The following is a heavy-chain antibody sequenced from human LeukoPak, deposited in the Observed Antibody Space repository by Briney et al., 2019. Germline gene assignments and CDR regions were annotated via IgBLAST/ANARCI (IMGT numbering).Heavy chain of an antibody. CDR1: GYTFTSYD. CDR2: MNPNSGST. J-gene: IGHJ4*02. D-gene: IGHD5-12*01. CDR3: ARGRSTGYPYYFEY. V-gene: IGHV1-8*03. Sequence: ASVKVSCKASGYTFTSYDINWVRQAPGQGLEWMGWMNPNSGSTGYAQKFQGRVTITRNTSISTAYMELSGLRSEDTAVYYCARGRSTGYPYYFEYWGQGTLVTVSS.